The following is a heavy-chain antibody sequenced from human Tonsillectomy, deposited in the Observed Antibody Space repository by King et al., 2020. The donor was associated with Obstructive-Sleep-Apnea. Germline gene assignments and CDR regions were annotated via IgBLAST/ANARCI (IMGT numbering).Heavy chain of an antibody. Sequence: VQLVESGGGLVQPGGSLRLSCAASGFTFDSYAMSWVRQAPGKGLEWVSAISGSGGNTYYADSVKGRFTISSDNSKNTLYLQMNSLRADDTAVYYCAKGHWLAAGGTCYYDCWGQGTLVTVSS. D-gene: IGHD6-13*01. CDR3: AKGHWLAAGGTCYYDC. V-gene: IGHV3-23*04. J-gene: IGHJ4*01. CDR2: ISGSGGNT. CDR1: GFTFDSYA.